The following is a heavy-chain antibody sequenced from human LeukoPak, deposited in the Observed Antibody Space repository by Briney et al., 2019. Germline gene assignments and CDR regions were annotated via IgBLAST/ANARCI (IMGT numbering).Heavy chain of an antibody. J-gene: IGHJ5*02. CDR1: GFTFSSYG. D-gene: IGHD2-15*01. Sequence: GGSLRLSCAASGFTFSSYGMTWVRQAPGKGLEWVSYISSSSSTIYYADSVKGRFTISRDNAKNSLYLQLNSLRAEDTAVYYCAAVYCGGGSCYDSRGWFDPWGQGTLVTVSS. CDR3: AAVYCGGGSCYDSRGWFDP. CDR2: ISSSSSTI. V-gene: IGHV3-48*01.